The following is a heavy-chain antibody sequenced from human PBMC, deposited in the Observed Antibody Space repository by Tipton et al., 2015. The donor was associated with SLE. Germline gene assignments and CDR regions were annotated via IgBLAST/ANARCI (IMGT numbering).Heavy chain of an antibody. D-gene: IGHD4-23*01. J-gene: IGHJ5*02. Sequence: SLTCAVYGGSFSGYYWSWIRQPPGKGLEWIGEINHSGSTNYNPSLKSRVTISVDTSKNQFSLKLSSVTAADTAVYYCARDRTTVVRDWFDPWGQGTLVTVSS. CDR1: GGSFSGYY. CDR3: ARDRTTVVRDWFDP. CDR2: INHSGST. V-gene: IGHV4-34*01.